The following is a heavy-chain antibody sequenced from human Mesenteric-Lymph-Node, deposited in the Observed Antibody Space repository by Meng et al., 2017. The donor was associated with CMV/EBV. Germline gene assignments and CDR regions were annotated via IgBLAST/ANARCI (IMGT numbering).Heavy chain of an antibody. Sequence: GGSLRLSCAASGFTFSSYAMSWVRQAPGKGLEWVSGISNSGYSTYYADSVKGRFTISRDNSKNTLYLQMSSLRAEDTAVYYCARGLTGTTYNFWGQGTLVTVSS. V-gene: IGHV3-23*01. CDR1: GFTFSSYA. J-gene: IGHJ4*02. CDR2: ISNSGYST. CDR3: ARGLTGTTYNF. D-gene: IGHD1-7*01.